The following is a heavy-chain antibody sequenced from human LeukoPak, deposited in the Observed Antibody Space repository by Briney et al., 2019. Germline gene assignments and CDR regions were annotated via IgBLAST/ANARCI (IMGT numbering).Heavy chain of an antibody. Sequence: GGSLRLSCAASGCTFSSYWMHWVRQAPGKGPVWVSRINSDGSSTSYADSVKGRFTISRDNAKNTLYLQMNSLRAEDTAVYYCASPPDLYCSSTSCSLQDYWGQGTLVTVSS. J-gene: IGHJ4*02. CDR1: GCTFSSYW. CDR2: INSDGSST. D-gene: IGHD2-2*01. CDR3: ASPPDLYCSSTSCSLQDY. V-gene: IGHV3-74*01.